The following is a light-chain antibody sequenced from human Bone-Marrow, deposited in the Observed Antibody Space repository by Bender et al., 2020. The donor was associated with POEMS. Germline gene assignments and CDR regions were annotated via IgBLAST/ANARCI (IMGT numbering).Light chain of an antibody. J-gene: IGLJ3*02. CDR1: SSDVGSYDL. CDR2: EGN. CDR3: NAYTRSSTLV. Sequence: QSALTQPASVSGSPGQSTTISCAGTSSDVGSYDLVSWYQQHPGKAPKLMIYEGNKRPSGVSNRFSGSKSGNTASLTISGLQAEDEADYYCNAYTRSSTLVFGGGTKLTV. V-gene: IGLV2-14*02.